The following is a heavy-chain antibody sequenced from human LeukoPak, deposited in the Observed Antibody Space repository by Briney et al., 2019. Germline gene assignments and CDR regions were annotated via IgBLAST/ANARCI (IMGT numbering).Heavy chain of an antibody. CDR1: GFTFSSYS. Sequence: GWSLRLSCAASGFTFSSYSMNWVRQAPGKGLEWVSSISSSSSYIYYADSVKGRFTISRDNAKNSLYLQMNSLRAEDTAVYYCAREVAAAGSSGYFDCWGQGTLVTVSS. D-gene: IGHD6-13*01. V-gene: IGHV3-21*01. CDR2: ISSSSSYI. J-gene: IGHJ4*02. CDR3: AREVAAAGSSGYFDC.